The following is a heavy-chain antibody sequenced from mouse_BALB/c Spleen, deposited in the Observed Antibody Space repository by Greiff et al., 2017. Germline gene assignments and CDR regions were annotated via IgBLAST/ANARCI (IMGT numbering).Heavy chain of an antibody. CDR2: IWAGGST. CDR3: ARELSSHYAMDY. V-gene: IGHV2-9*02. CDR1: GFSLTSYG. J-gene: IGHJ4*01. Sequence: VQLVESGPGLVAPSQSLSITCTVSGFSLTSYGVHWVRQPPGKGLEWLGVIWAGGSTNYNSALMSRLSISKDNSKSQVFLKMNSLQTDDTAMYYCARELSSHYAMDYWGQGTSVTVSS. D-gene: IGHD1-1*01.